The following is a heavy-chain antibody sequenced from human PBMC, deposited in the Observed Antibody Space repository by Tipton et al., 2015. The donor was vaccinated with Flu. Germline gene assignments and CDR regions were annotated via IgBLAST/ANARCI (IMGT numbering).Heavy chain of an antibody. V-gene: IGHV3-23*01. CDR1: GFTFSSYA. Sequence: GSLRLSCAASGFTFSSYAMSWVRQAPGKGLEWVSAISGSGGSTYYADSVKGRFTISRDNSKNTLYLQMNSLRAEDTAVYYCAKDLNSMVRGVMSEGGGNWGQGTLVTVSS. CDR2: ISGSGGST. J-gene: IGHJ4*02. D-gene: IGHD3-10*01. CDR3: AKDLNSMVRGVMSEGGGN.